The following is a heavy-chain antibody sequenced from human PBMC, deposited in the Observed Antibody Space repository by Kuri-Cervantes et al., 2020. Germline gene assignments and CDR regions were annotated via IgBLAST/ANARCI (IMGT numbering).Heavy chain of an antibody. Sequence: GGSLRLSCVVSGFTFSNAWMSWVRQAPGKGLEWVSTISVSGGSTYYADSVKGRFTISRDNSKDTVYLQMNSLRAEDTALYYCAKGTYYYDSSGYRFFDFWGQGALVTVSS. V-gene: IGHV3-23*01. D-gene: IGHD3-22*01. CDR1: GFTFSNAW. CDR2: ISVSGGST. J-gene: IGHJ4*02. CDR3: AKGTYYYDSSGYRFFDF.